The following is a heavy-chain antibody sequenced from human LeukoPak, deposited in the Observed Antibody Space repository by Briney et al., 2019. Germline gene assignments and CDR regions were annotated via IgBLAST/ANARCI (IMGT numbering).Heavy chain of an antibody. V-gene: IGHV4-34*01. CDR2: INHSGST. D-gene: IGHD3-9*01. CDR3: ARGLAYYDILTPSYYYYGMDV. Sequence: SETLSLTCTVSGGSISSYYWSWIRQPPGKGLEWIGEINHSGSTNYNPSLKSRVTISVDTSKNRFSLKLSSVTAADTAVYYCARGLAYYDILTPSYYYYGMDVWGQGTTVTVSS. J-gene: IGHJ6*02. CDR1: GGSISSYY.